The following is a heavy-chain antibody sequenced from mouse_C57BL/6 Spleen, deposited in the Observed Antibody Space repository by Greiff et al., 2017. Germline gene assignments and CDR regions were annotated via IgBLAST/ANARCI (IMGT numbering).Heavy chain of an antibody. V-gene: IGHV14-2*01. J-gene: IGHJ3*01. CDR3: ARSLYDYDGESLAY. CDR1: GFNIKDYY. CDR2: IDPEDGET. Sequence: EVQLQQSGAELVKPGASVKLSCTASGFNIKDYYMHWVKQRTEQGLEWIGRIDPEDGETKYAPTFQGKATITADTSSNTAYLQLSSLTSEDTAVYYCARSLYDYDGESLAYWGQGTLVTVSA. D-gene: IGHD2-4*01.